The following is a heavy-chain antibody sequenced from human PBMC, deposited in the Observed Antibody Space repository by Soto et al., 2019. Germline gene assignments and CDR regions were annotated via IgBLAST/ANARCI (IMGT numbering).Heavy chain of an antibody. CDR1: GGTISSYY. D-gene: IGHD2-15*01. Sequence: PSETLSLTCTVSGGTISSYYWSWIRQPPGKGLEWIGYIYYSGSTNYNPSLKSRVTISVDTSKNQFSLKLSSVTAADTAVYYCARVESCSGGSCWDPTFDYWGQGTLVTVS. J-gene: IGHJ4*02. CDR2: IYYSGST. CDR3: ARVESCSGGSCWDPTFDY. V-gene: IGHV4-59*01.